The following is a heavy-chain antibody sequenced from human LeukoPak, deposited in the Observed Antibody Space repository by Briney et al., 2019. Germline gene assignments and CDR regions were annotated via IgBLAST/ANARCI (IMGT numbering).Heavy chain of an antibody. CDR1: GYTFTSNG. V-gene: IGHV1-18*04. Sequence: ASVTVSCKASGYTFTSNGISWVRQAPGQGLGLMGWISAYNGNTNYAQKLQGRVTMTTDTSTSTAYMELRSLRSDDTAVYYCARDGLIYCSSTSCPPLKCDYWGQGTLVTVSS. CDR3: ARDGLIYCSSTSCPPLKCDY. CDR2: ISAYNGNT. D-gene: IGHD2-2*01. J-gene: IGHJ4*02.